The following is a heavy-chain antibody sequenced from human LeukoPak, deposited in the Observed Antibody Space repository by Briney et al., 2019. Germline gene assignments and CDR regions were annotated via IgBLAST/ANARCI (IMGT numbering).Heavy chain of an antibody. V-gene: IGHV5-51*01. CDR2: IYPGDSDT. J-gene: IGHJ4*02. CDR1: GYSFTSYW. Sequence: GESLKISCKGSGYSFTSYWIGWVRQMPGKGLEWMGIIYPGDSDTRYSPSFQGQVTISADKSISTAYLQWSSLKASDTAMYYCARGWEGATTFDPLQNWGQGTLVTVSS. D-gene: IGHD1-26*01. CDR3: ARGWEGATTFDPLQN.